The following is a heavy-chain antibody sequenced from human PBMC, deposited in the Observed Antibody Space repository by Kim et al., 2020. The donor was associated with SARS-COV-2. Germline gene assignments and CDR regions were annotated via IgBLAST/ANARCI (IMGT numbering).Heavy chain of an antibody. CDR1: GGSISSGDYY. CDR3: ASISPCYYDSSGYYYVCRNAFDI. CDR2: IYYSGST. V-gene: IGHV4-30-4*01. Sequence: SETLSLTCTVSGGSISSGDYYWSWIRQPPGKGLEWIGYIYYSGSTYYNPSLKSRVTISVDTSKNQFSLKLSSVTAADTAVYYCASISPCYYDSSGYYYVCRNAFDIWGQGTIVTVSS. J-gene: IGHJ3*02. D-gene: IGHD3-22*01.